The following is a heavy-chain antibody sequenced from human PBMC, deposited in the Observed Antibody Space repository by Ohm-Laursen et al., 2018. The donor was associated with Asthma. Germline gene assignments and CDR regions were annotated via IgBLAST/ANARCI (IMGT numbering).Heavy chain of an antibody. CDR2: IWYGGSNK. CDR3: ARGPYDSSAYYYTFDY. D-gene: IGHD3-22*01. V-gene: IGHV3-33*08. CDR1: GFTFSSYG. J-gene: IGHJ4*02. Sequence: SLRLSCAASGFTFSSYGMHWVRQAPGKGLEFVAVIWYGGSNKYYADSVKGRFTISRDKSKNTLYLQMNSLRAEDTAVYYCARGPYDSSAYYYTFDYWGQGTLVTVSS.